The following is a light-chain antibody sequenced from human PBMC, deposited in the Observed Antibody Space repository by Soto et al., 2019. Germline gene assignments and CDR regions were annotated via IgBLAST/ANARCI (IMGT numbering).Light chain of an antibody. CDR3: QQYGGSPRT. J-gene: IGKJ1*01. CDR2: GAS. CDR1: QSVTKS. V-gene: IGKV3-20*01. Sequence: EIVLTQSPGTLSLSPGEIATLSFRASQSVTKSLAWYQQKPGQAPRLLIYGASSRATGIPDRFSGSGSGTDFTLTISRLKPEDFAVYYCQQYGGSPRTFGQGTKVDIK.